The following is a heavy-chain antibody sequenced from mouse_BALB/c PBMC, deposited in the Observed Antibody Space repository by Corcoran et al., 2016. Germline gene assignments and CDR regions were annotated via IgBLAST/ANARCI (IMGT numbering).Heavy chain of an antibody. CDR2: INTNTGEP. CDR3: ARYGYDGFDY. D-gene: IGHD2-2*01. V-gene: IGHV9-3*02. J-gene: IGHJ2*01. CDR1: GYTFTNYG. Sequence: QIQLVPSGPELKKPGETVKISCKASGYTFTNYGMNWVKQAPGKGLKWLGWINTNTGEPTYAEEFKGRFAFSLETSASTAYLQINNLKNEDTATYFCARYGYDGFDYWGQGTTLTVSS.